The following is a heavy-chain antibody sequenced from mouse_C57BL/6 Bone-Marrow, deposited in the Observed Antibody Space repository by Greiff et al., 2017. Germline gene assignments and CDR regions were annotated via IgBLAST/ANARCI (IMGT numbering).Heavy chain of an antibody. CDR1: GYTFTSYW. D-gene: IGHD2-3*01. Sequence: QVQLQQSGAELVKPGASVKLSCKASGYTFTSYWMQWVKQRPGQGLEWIGEFDPSDSYTNYNQNFTGKATLTVDTSSSTAYMQLSSLTSEDSAVYYCARDGYFGFAYWGQGTLVTVSA. CDR2: FDPSDSYT. CDR3: ARDGYFGFAY. V-gene: IGHV1-50*01. J-gene: IGHJ3*01.